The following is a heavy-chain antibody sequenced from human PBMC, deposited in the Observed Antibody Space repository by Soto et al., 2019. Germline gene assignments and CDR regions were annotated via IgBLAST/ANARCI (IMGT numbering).Heavy chain of an antibody. CDR1: GYSFTSYW. CDR3: ARPTTVTPYYYFDY. J-gene: IGHJ4*02. Sequence: PGESLKISFKVSGYSFTSYWIGWVLQIPGKGLEWMGIIYPGDSDTRYSPSFQGQVTISADKSISTAYLQWSSLKASDTAMYYCARPTTVTPYYYFDYWGQGTLVTVSS. V-gene: IGHV5-51*01. CDR2: IYPGDSDT. D-gene: IGHD4-17*01.